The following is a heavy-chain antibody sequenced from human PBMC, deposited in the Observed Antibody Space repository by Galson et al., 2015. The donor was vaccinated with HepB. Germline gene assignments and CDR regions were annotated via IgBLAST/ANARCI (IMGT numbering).Heavy chain of an antibody. CDR3: AREGIAAAGVFVAFDI. CDR2: ISYDGSNK. V-gene: IGHV3-30-3*01. Sequence: SLRLSCAASGFTFSSYAMHWVRQAPGKGLEWVAVISYDGSNKYYADSVKGRFTISRDNSKNTLYLQMNSLRAEDTAVYYCAREGIAAAGVFVAFDIWGQGTMVTVSS. D-gene: IGHD6-13*01. J-gene: IGHJ3*02. CDR1: GFTFSSYA.